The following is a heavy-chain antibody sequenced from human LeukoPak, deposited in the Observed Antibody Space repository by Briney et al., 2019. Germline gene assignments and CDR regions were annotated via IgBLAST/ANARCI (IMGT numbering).Heavy chain of an antibody. J-gene: IGHJ4*02. V-gene: IGHV4-59*11. CDR3: VRDNAGSYPDY. D-gene: IGHD6-13*01. Sequence: PSETLSLTCTVSGGSISSHYWSWIRQPPGKGLEWIGYIYYSGSTNYNPSLKSRVTISVDTSKNQFSLKLSSVTAADTAVYYCVRDNAGSYPDYWGQGTLVTVSS. CDR2: IYYSGST. CDR1: GGSISSHY.